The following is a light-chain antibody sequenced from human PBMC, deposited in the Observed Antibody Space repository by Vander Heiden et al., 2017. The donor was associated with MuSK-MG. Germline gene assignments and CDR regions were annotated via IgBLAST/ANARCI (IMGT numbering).Light chain of an antibody. CDR1: QSVSSSQ. Sequence: DIVLTQSPGTLSLSPGERATLSCRASQSVSSSQLAWYQQKPGQAPRLLIHGASNRATGIPDRFTGSGSGTDFTLTNSRLEPEDFAVYYCQHYAGSPPTFGQGTRLEIK. V-gene: IGKV3-20*01. CDR3: QHYAGSPPT. CDR2: GAS. J-gene: IGKJ5*01.